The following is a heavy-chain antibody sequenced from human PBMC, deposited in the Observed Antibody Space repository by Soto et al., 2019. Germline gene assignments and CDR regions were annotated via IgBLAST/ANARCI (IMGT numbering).Heavy chain of an antibody. V-gene: IGHV4-34*01. J-gene: IGHJ4*02. Sequence: SETLSLTCAVYGGSFSGYYWSWIRQPPGKGLEWIGEINHSGSTNYNPSLKSRVTISVDTSKNQFSLKLSSVTAADTAVYYCARGGYYYAPDYWGQGTLVTVSS. CDR1: GGSFSGYY. D-gene: IGHD3-22*01. CDR3: ARGGYYYAPDY. CDR2: INHSGST.